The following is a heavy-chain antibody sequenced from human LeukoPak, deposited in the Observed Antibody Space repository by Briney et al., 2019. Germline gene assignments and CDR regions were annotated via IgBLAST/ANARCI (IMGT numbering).Heavy chain of an antibody. D-gene: IGHD3-10*01. Sequence: ASVTVSCTASAYTFTCYGISWVRQAPGQGLEWMGWISAYNGNTIYAQKLQGRVTVTTDTYTSTAYMELRSRRSDDTAVYYCARSQVGYCSGSYYLRPTFDYWGQGSLVTVSS. CDR1: AYTFTCYG. V-gene: IGHV1-18*01. J-gene: IGHJ4*02. CDR2: ISAYNGNT. CDR3: ARSQVGYCSGSYYLRPTFDY.